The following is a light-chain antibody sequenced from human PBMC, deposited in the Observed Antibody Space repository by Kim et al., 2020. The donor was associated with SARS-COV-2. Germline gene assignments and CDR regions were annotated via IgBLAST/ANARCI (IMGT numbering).Light chain of an antibody. CDR3: NSRDSSGYHWV. V-gene: IGLV3-19*01. J-gene: IGLJ3*02. CDR1: SLRTYY. Sequence: AFGQKVRFTCQGDSLRTYYASWYQQKPGQAPVHVIYGKTNRPSEIPDRFSGSSSGNTASLTITGAQAEDEADYYCNSRDSSGYHWVFGGGTQLPVL. CDR2: GKT.